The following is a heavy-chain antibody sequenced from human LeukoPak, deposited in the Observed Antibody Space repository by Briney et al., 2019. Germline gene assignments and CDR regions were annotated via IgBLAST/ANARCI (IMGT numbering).Heavy chain of an antibody. CDR1: GFTFSSYG. CDR2: IWYDGSNK. J-gene: IGHJ4*02. D-gene: IGHD2-21*01. V-gene: IGHV3-33*01. CDR3: ASLAYFGYGTDY. Sequence: GGSLRLSCAASGFTFSSYGMHWVRQAPGKGLEWVAVIWYDGSNKYYADSVKGRFTISRDNSKNTLYLQMNSLRAEDTAVYYCASLAYFGYGTDYWGQGTLVTVSS.